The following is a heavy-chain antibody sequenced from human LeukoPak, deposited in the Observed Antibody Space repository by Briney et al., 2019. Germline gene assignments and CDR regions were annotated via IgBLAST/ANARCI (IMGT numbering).Heavy chain of an antibody. J-gene: IGHJ4*02. CDR2: IWYDGSNK. Sequence: GGSLRLSCAASGFSFSSYGMHWVRQAPGRGLGWVAVIWYDGSNKYYADSVKGRFTISSDNSKNTLYLQMNSLRAEGTAVYYCARGRVFLDYWGQGTLVTVSS. V-gene: IGHV3-33*01. CDR1: GFSFSSYG. CDR3: ARGRVFLDY.